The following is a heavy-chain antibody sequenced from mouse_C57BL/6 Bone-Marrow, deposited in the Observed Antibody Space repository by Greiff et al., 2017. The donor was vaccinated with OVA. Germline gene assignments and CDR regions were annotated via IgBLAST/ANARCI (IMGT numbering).Heavy chain of an antibody. Sequence: EVQGVESGPELVKPGASVKMSCKASGYTFTDYNMHWVKQSHGKSLEWIGYINPNNGGTSYNQKFKGKATLTVNKSSSTAYMELRSLTSEDSAVYYCARRGPLFFYAMDYWGQGTSVTVSS. CDR1: GYTFTDYN. CDR3: ARRGPLFFYAMDY. V-gene: IGHV1-22*01. D-gene: IGHD6-1*01. CDR2: INPNNGGT. J-gene: IGHJ4*01.